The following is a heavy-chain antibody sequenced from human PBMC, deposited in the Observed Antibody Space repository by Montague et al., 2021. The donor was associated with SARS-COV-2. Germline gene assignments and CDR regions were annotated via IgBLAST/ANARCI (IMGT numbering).Heavy chain of an antibody. CDR3: ARDSPHFDFWRGHDGDKDYVDI. V-gene: IGHV4-61*02. Sequence: TLSLTCTVSGDSITSKSHYWDWVRQPPGKGLEWIGRLFTSGATXFNPSLKSRLTISRDTSKNEFSLKLSSVTAADTAVYYCARDSPHFDFWRGHDGDKDYVDIWGKGTTVTVS. CDR1: GDSITSKSHY. J-gene: IGHJ6*03. CDR2: LFTSGAT. D-gene: IGHD3-3*01.